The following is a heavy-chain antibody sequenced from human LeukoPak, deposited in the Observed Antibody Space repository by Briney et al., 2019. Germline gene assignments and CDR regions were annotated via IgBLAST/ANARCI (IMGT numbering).Heavy chain of an antibody. J-gene: IGHJ5*02. D-gene: IGHD1-26*01. Sequence: SETLSLTCTVSGYSISSGYYWGWIRQPPGKGLEWIGSIYHSGSTNYNPSLKSRVTISVDTSKNQFSLKLSSVTAADTAVYNCARQRMGATGGWFDPWGQGTLVTVSS. CDR3: ARQRMGATGGWFDP. V-gene: IGHV4-38-2*02. CDR1: GYSISSGYY. CDR2: IYHSGST.